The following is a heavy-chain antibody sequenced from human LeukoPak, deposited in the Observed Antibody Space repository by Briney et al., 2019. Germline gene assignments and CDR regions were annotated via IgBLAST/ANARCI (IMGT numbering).Heavy chain of an antibody. CDR2: ISYDGSDK. Sequence: GRSLRLSCAASGVTFSSYGMHWVRQAPGKGLEWVAVISYDGSDKYYADSVKGRFTISRDNSKNTLYLQMNSLRAEDTAVYYCGNHFPHFDYWGQGTLVTVSS. V-gene: IGHV3-30*18. CDR3: GNHFPHFDY. CDR1: GVTFSSYG. J-gene: IGHJ4*02. D-gene: IGHD3-3*02.